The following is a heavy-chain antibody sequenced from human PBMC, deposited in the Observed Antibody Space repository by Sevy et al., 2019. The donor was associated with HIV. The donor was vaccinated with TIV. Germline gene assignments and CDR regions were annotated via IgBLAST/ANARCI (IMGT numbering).Heavy chain of an antibody. CDR1: GFTFSSYA. J-gene: IGHJ4*02. Sequence: GGSLRLSCAASGFTFSSYAMSWVRQAPKKGLEWVSTISGSGGTTYYADSVKGRFIISRDNSKNTLYLQMNTLRAEDTAVYYCASQGHSSGWYYFDYWGQGTLVTVSS. V-gene: IGHV3-23*01. CDR2: ISGSGGTT. CDR3: ASQGHSSGWYYFDY. D-gene: IGHD6-19*01.